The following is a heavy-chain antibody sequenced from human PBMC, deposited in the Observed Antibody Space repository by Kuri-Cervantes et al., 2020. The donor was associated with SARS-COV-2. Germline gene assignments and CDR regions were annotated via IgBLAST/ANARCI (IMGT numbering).Heavy chain of an antibody. D-gene: IGHD2-21*01. CDR2: ISSDGKDK. V-gene: IGHV3-30*18. CDR3: AKDRAGVHDF. CDR1: GFNFSTTD. Sequence: GGSLRLSCVASGFNFSTTDMHWVRQAPGRGLEWVTFISSDGKDKKCMASGKGRFTISRDNSQNTLHLQMKSLRDEDTAIYYCAKDRAGVHDFWGQGTLVTVSS. J-gene: IGHJ4*02.